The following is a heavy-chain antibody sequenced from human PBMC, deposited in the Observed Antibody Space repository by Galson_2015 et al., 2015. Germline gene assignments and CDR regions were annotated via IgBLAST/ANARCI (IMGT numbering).Heavy chain of an antibody. Sequence: SLRLSCAASGFTFSSYAMGWVRQAPGKGLEWVSDISGSGGSTYHADSVKGRFTISRDNSKNTLYLQMNSLRAEDTAVYHCAKDGEGTTTYYYSYGMDVWGQGTTVTVSS. CDR1: GFTFSSYA. D-gene: IGHD1-7*01. CDR3: AKDGEGTTTYYYSYGMDV. V-gene: IGHV3-23*01. CDR2: ISGSGGST. J-gene: IGHJ6*02.